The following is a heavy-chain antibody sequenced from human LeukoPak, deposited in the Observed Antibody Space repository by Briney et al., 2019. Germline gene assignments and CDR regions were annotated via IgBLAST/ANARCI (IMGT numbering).Heavy chain of an antibody. CDR1: GYTFTDYY. J-gene: IGHJ4*02. Sequence: ASVKVSCKASGYTFTDYYMHWVRQAPGQGLEWMGRINPNSGGTNFAQNSQGRVTLTRDTSISTAYMELSSLRSDDTAVYYCARGLSTTVTNFCDYWGQGTLVTVSS. V-gene: IGHV1-2*06. CDR3: ARGLSTTVTNFCDY. CDR2: INPNSGGT. D-gene: IGHD4-11*01.